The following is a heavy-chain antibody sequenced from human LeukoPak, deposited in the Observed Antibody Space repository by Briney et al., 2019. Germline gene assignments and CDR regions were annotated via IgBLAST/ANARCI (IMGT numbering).Heavy chain of an antibody. D-gene: IGHD3-10*01. V-gene: IGHV1-2*02. CDR1: GYTFTSYY. CDR2: INPNSGGT. J-gene: IGHJ2*01. CDR3: ARDEEGLLWFGSGTHWYFDL. Sequence: GASVKVSCKASGYTFTSYYMHWVRQAPGQGLEWMGWINPNSGGTNYAQKFQGRVTMTRDTSISTAYMELSRLRSDDTAVYYCARDEEGLLWFGSGTHWYFDLWGRGTLVTVSS.